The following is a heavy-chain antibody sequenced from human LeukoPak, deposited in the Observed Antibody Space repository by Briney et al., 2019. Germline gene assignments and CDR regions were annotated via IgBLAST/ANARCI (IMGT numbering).Heavy chain of an antibody. CDR2: INPSGGST. J-gene: IGHJ4*02. CDR3: ATATKYYDFWSGPRLDY. V-gene: IGHV1-46*01. Sequence: ASVKVSCKASGYTFTGYYMHWVRQAPGQGLEWMGIINPSGGSTSYAQKFQGRVTMTRDTSTSTVYMELSSLRSEDTAVYYCATATKYYDFWSGPRLDYWGQGTLVTVSS. D-gene: IGHD3-3*01. CDR1: GYTFTGYY.